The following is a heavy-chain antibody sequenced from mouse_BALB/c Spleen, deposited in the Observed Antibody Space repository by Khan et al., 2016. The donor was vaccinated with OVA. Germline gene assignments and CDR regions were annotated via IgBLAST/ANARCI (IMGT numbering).Heavy chain of an antibody. CDR1: GFSLTTYG. J-gene: IGHJ3*01. Sequence: QVQLKQSGPGLVRPSQTLSITCTVSGFSLTTYGVHWVRQSPGRGLEWLGVIRSGGKTDYNAAFISRLSITKDNSKSQVFFKMNSLHADDTAMYYCARNSYMYDFTYWGQGTLVTVSA. V-gene: IGHV2-2*01. CDR3: ARNSYMYDFTY. CDR2: IRSGGKT. D-gene: IGHD2-14*01.